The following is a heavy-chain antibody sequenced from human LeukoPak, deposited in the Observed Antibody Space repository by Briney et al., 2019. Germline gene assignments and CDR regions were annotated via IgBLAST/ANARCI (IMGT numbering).Heavy chain of an antibody. Sequence: ASVKVSCKASGYTLTGYYMHWVRQAPGQGLEWMGWINPNSGGTNYAQKFQGRVTMTRDTSISTAYMELSRLRSDDTAVYYCAREGSGLSSSVDYFDYWGQGTLVTVSS. J-gene: IGHJ4*02. V-gene: IGHV1-2*02. D-gene: IGHD6-6*01. CDR3: AREGSGLSSSVDYFDY. CDR2: INPNSGGT. CDR1: GYTLTGYY.